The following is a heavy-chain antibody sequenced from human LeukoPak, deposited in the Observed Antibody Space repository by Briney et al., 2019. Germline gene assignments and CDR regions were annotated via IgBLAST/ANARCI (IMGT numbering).Heavy chain of an antibody. D-gene: IGHD3-10*01. CDR1: GYTFTSYG. V-gene: IGHV1-18*01. J-gene: IGHJ4*02. CDR3: ARDVGAGLFHFGSGSSIFDY. CDR2: ISAYNGNT. Sequence: ASVKVSCKASGYTFTSYGISWVRQAPGQGLEWMGWISAYNGNTNYAQKLQGRVTMTTDTSTSTAYMELRSLRSDDTAVYFCARDVGAGLFHFGSGSSIFDYWGQGTLVTVSS.